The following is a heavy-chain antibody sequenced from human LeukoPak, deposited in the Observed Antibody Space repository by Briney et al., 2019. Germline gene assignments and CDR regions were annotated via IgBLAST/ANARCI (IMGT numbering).Heavy chain of an antibody. V-gene: IGHV1-8*01. CDR1: GYTFTSYD. CDR3: ARGYCSSTSCVDYFDY. CDR2: INPNSGNT. D-gene: IGHD2-2*01. Sequence: ASVKVSCKASGYTFTSYDINWVRQATGQGLEWMGWINPNSGNTGYAQKFQGRVTMTGNTSISTAYMELSSLRSEDTAVYYCARGYCSSTSCVDYFDYWGQGTLVTVSS. J-gene: IGHJ4*02.